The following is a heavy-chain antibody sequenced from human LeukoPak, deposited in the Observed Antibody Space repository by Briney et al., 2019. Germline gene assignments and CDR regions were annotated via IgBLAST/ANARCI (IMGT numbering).Heavy chain of an antibody. J-gene: IGHJ4*02. Sequence: GGSLRLSCAASGFTFTSYSMNWVRQAPGKGLEWVSSISSSITYIYYADSVKGRFTISRDNARNSLYLQMNSLRAEDKAVYYCARDLYGDYSFDYWGQGTLVTVSS. D-gene: IGHD4-17*01. CDR3: ARDLYGDYSFDY. V-gene: IGHV3-21*01. CDR1: GFTFTSYS. CDR2: ISSSITYI.